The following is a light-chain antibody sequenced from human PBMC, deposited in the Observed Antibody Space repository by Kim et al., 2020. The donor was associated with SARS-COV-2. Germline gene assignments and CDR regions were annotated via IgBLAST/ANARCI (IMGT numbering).Light chain of an antibody. V-gene: IGKV3-15*01. CDR1: QTISSN. Sequence: EIVMTQSPATLSVSPGEGVTLSCRASQTISSNLGWYQQKPGQAPRLLIYGASTRATGVPARFSGSGSGTEFTLTISSLQSEDFAVYCCQQYNDWPWTFGQGTKVDIK. CDR3: QQYNDWPWT. CDR2: GAS. J-gene: IGKJ1*01.